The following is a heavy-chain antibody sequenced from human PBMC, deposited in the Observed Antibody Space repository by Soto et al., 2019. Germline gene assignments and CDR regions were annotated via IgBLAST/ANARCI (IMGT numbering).Heavy chain of an antibody. Sequence: GGSLRLSCAASGFTFSSYGMHWVRQAPGKGLEWVAVISYDGSNKYYADSVKGRFTISRDNSKNTLYLQMNSLRAEDTAVYYCAKDPWYSGSQPPPVAYWSQGTLVTVSS. D-gene: IGHD1-26*01. CDR3: AKDPWYSGSQPPPVAY. J-gene: IGHJ4*02. CDR2: ISYDGSNK. V-gene: IGHV3-30*18. CDR1: GFTFSSYG.